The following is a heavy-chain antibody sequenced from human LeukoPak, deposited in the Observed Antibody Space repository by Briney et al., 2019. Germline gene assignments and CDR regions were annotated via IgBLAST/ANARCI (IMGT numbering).Heavy chain of an antibody. D-gene: IGHD2-2*01. CDR3: ARDCSSTSCAPTPDAFDI. CDR2: IIPILGIA. CDR1: GGTFSSYT. J-gene: IGHJ3*02. Sequence: SVKVSCKASGGTFSSYTISWVRQAPGQGLEWMGRIIPILGIANYAQKLQGRVTITADKSTSTAYMELSSLRSEDTAVYYCARDCSSTSCAPTPDAFDIWGQGTMVTVSS. V-gene: IGHV1-69*04.